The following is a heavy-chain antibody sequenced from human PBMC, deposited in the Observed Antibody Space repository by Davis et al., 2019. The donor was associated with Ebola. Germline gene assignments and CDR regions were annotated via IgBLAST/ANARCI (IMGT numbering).Heavy chain of an antibody. J-gene: IGHJ4*02. V-gene: IGHV4-61*01. CDR3: ARVLEGVVFDY. D-gene: IGHD3-3*01. CDR2: IYYSGST. Sequence: MPSETLSLTCTVSGGSVSSGSYYWSWIRQPPGKGLEWIGYIYYSGSTNYNPSLKSRVTISVDTSKNQFSLKLSSVTAADTAVYYCARVLEGVVFDYWGQGTLVTVSS. CDR1: GGSVSSGSYY.